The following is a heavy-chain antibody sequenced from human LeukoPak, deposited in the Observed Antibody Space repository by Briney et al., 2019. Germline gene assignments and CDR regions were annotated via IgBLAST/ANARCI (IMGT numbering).Heavy chain of an antibody. V-gene: IGHV3-53*04. J-gene: IGHJ6*02. Sequence: GGSLRLSCTASGFTVSSDYMSWVRQAPGKGLEWVSVIYSGGSTYYADSVKGRFTISRHNSKNTLYLQMNSLRAEDTAVYYCARDSRVVVVVAATHYYYYYGMDVWGQGTTVTVSS. D-gene: IGHD2-15*01. CDR2: IYSGGST. CDR1: GFTVSSDY. CDR3: ARDSRVVVVVAATHYYYYYGMDV.